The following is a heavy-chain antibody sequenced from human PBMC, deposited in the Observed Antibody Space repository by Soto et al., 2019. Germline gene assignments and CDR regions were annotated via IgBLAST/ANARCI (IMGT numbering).Heavy chain of an antibody. CDR2: INAGNGNT. CDR1: GYTFTSYA. D-gene: IGHD3-16*01. V-gene: IGHV1-3*01. Sequence: GASVKVSCKASGYTFTSYAMHWARQAPGQRLEWMGWINAGNGNTKYSQKFQGRVTITRDTSASTAYMELSSLRSEDTAVYYCARDGMGGPYYYYYYYMDVWGKGTTVTVSS. J-gene: IGHJ6*03. CDR3: ARDGMGGPYYYYYYYMDV.